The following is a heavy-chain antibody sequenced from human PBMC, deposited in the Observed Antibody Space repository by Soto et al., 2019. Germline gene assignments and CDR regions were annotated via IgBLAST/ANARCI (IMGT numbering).Heavy chain of an antibody. V-gene: IGHV4-4*07. CDR3: ARDRGVGAATNWFDP. CDR1: GVSISNSY. Sequence: PSETLSLTCSVSGVSISNSYWSWIRQPAGKGLEWLGRIYVSGNTNYNPSLKGRVTLSIDTSKNQLSLKLRSVTAADTAVYYCARDRGVGAATNWFDPWGPGSLVTV. CDR2: IYVSGNT. D-gene: IGHD1-26*01. J-gene: IGHJ5*02.